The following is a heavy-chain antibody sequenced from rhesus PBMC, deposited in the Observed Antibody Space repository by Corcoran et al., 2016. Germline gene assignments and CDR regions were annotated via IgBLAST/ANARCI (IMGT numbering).Heavy chain of an antibody. Sequence: QVQLQESGPGLVKPSETLSLTCAVSGGSVSSSNWWRWIRQPPGKGLEWIGYISGSSGSTYYNPSLKSGVTFSTDTSKNQLSLKLSSVTAADTAVYYCAREDPGGIAAAGVDYWGQGVLVTVSS. CDR1: GGSVSSSNW. J-gene: IGHJ4*01. V-gene: IGHV4-65*01. D-gene: IGHD6-43*01. CDR2: ISGSSGST. CDR3: AREDPGGIAAAGVDY.